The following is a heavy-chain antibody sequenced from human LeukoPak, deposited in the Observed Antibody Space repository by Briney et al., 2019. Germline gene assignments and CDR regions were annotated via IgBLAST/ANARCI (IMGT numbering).Heavy chain of an antibody. J-gene: IGHJ4*02. D-gene: IGHD2-2*01. CDR2: INHSGST. Sequence: SETLSLTCAVYGGSFGGYYWSWIRQPPGKGLEWIGEINHSGSTNNNPSLKSRVTISVDTSQNQFSLKLSSVTAADTAVYYCAADCSSTSCRFDYWGQGTLVTVSS. V-gene: IGHV4-34*01. CDR1: GGSFGGYY. CDR3: AADCSSTSCRFDY.